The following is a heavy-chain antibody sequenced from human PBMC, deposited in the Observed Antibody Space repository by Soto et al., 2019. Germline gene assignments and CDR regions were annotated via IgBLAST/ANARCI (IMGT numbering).Heavy chain of an antibody. J-gene: IGHJ4*02. Sequence: GGSLRLSCAASGFTFSSYAMSWVRQAPGKGLEWVAVMSGSGGSTFYADSVKGRFTISRDNSKNTLYLQMHSLRAEDTAKYYCAKVSRRFLEWFPFDYWGQGTLVTVSS. V-gene: IGHV3-23*01. CDR2: MSGSGGST. CDR3: AKVSRRFLEWFPFDY. CDR1: GFTFSSYA. D-gene: IGHD3-3*01.